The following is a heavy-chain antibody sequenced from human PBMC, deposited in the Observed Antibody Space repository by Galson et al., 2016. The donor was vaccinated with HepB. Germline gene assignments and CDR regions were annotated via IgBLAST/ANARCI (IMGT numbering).Heavy chain of an antibody. CDR3: AKGSSGNWDFDY. Sequence: SLRLSCAASGYIFGEYALSWFRQAPGKGLEWVSLIHIDGAPVYGDNVKGRFTISRDNSKNTVFLQMNSLTVDDTAVYYCAKGSSGNWDFDYWGQGILVTVSS. CDR2: IHIDGAP. J-gene: IGHJ4*02. CDR1: GYIFGEYA. V-gene: IGHV3-53*01. D-gene: IGHD3-22*01.